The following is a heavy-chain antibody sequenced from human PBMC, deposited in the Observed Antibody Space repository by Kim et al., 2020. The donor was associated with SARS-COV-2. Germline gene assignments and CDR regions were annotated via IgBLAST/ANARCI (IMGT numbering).Heavy chain of an antibody. Sequence: ASVKVSCKVSGYTLTELSMHWVRQAPGKGLEWMGGFDPEDGETIYAQKFQGRVTMTEDTSTDTAYMELSSLRSEDTAVYYCATAEPTPKLHSSSSIWYYGMDVWGQGTTVTVSS. CDR1: GYTLTELS. J-gene: IGHJ6*02. CDR3: ATAEPTPKLHSSSSIWYYGMDV. D-gene: IGHD6-13*01. CDR2: FDPEDGET. V-gene: IGHV1-24*01.